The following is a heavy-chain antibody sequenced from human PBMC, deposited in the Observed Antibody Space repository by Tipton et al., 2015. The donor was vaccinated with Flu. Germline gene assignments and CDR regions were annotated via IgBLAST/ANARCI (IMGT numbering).Heavy chain of an antibody. CDR1: GGPFTGNY. CDR2: INHGGST. CDR3: ARGSSVVPVDIENWFDP. Sequence: TLSLTCAVSGGPFTGNYWTWIRQPPGKGLEWIGEINHGGSTSYNPSLKSRVILSVDTSNDQVSLRLTSVTAADTAVYYCARGSSVVPVDIENWFDPWGQGTLVTVSS. J-gene: IGHJ5*02. V-gene: IGHV4-34*01. D-gene: IGHD2-2*02.